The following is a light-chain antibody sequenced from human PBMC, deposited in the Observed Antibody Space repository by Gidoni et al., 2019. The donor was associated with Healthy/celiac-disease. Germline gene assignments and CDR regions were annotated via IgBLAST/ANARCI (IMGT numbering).Light chain of an antibody. CDR1: QSVSST. CDR3: QQYNNWPPVT. CDR2: GAS. J-gene: IGKJ2*01. V-gene: IGKV3-15*01. Sequence: IEMTQSPATLSLSPGERATLSCRASQSVSSTLAWYQQKTGQAPRLLIYGASTRATGIPAWFSGSGSGTEFTLTISSLQSEDFAVYYCQQYNNWPPVTFXXXTKLEIK.